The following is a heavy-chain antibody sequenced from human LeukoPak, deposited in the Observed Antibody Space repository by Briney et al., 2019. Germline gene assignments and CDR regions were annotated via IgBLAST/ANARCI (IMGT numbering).Heavy chain of an antibody. V-gene: IGHV3-7*03. CDR2: INLEGTEK. J-gene: IGHJ4*02. CDR3: ARRAGAYSHPYDY. Sequence: GGSLRLSCEASGFTFSRYWMNWVRQAPGKGLEWVANINLEGTEKYYLNSVEGRFIVSRDNAKNSLYLQMNNLRAEDTAVYYCARRAGAYSHPYDYWGQGTLVTVSS. D-gene: IGHD4/OR15-4a*01. CDR1: GFTFSRYW.